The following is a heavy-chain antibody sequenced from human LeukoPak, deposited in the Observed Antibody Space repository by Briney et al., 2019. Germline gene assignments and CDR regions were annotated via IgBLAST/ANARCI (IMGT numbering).Heavy chain of an antibody. J-gene: IGHJ4*02. CDR1: GFTFSSYP. Sequence: PGGSLRLSCAASGFTFSSYPMAWVRQAPGKGLEWGSEISDSGDTTYNADSVKGRFTISRDNSRNSLHLQMNSLRVEDTPVYYCARDTRATAIDSWGQGTLVTVSS. V-gene: IGHV3-23*01. CDR3: ARDTRATAIDS. CDR2: ISDSGDTT.